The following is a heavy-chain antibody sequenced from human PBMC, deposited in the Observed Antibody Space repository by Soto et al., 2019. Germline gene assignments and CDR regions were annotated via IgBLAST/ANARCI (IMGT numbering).Heavy chain of an antibody. J-gene: IGHJ5*02. CDR1: GYTFTSYY. V-gene: IGHV1-46*03. CDR2: INPSGGST. CDR3: ARDSGDCSGGSCYSFDWFDP. Sequence: QVQLVQSGAEVKKPGASVKVSCKASGYTFTSYYMHWVRQAPGQGLEWMGIINPSGGSTSYAQKFRGRVTMTRDTSTSTVYMELSSLRSEDTAVYYCARDSGDCSGGSCYSFDWFDPWGQGTLVTVSS. D-gene: IGHD2-15*01.